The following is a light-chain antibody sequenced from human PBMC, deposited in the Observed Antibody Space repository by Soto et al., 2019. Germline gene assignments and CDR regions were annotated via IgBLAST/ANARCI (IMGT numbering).Light chain of an antibody. Sequence: QSVLTQPPSASASPGQSVAISCTGTSSEVGGYNYVSWYQQHPGKAPKLMIYEVNKRPSGVPDRCSGSKSGNTASLTVSAVQAEDEADYYCSSYAGSRNVFGAGAKVTVL. CDR2: EVN. CDR3: SSYAGSRNV. V-gene: IGLV2-8*01. CDR1: SSEVGGYNY. J-gene: IGLJ1*01.